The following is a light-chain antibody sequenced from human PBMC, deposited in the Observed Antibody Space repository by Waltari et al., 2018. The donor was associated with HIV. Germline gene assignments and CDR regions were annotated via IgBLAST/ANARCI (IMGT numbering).Light chain of an antibody. V-gene: IGKV3-11*01. CDR3: QQRSSWPLT. J-gene: IGKJ1*01. Sequence: EIVLPHSPATLSLSPWESATLSCWASQSVRSYLAWYQQRPEQAPRLLIYDTSNRATGIPARFSGSGSGTDFTLTISSLEPEDFAVYYCQQRSSWPLTLGQGTNV. CDR2: DTS. CDR1: QSVRSY.